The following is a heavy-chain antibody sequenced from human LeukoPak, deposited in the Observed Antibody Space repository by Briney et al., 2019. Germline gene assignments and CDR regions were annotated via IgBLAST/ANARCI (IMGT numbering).Heavy chain of an antibody. Sequence: GASVKVSCKASGYTFTNHHMHWVRQAPGQGLEWMGWINPSTGATNYAQKFQGRVTMTRDTSASTAYMELSRLRSDDTAVYYCAFYCSSASCYLENDFWGQGTLVTVSS. CDR1: GYTFTNHH. D-gene: IGHD2-2*01. CDR3: AFYCSSASCYLENDF. J-gene: IGHJ4*02. V-gene: IGHV1-2*02. CDR2: INPSTGAT.